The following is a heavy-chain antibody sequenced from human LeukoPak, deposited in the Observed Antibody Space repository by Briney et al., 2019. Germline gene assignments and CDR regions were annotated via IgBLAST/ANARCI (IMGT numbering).Heavy chain of an antibody. CDR3: ASQDRRVTAGTFDY. Sequence: ASVKVSCKASGYSFADYYMHWVRQAPGQGLEWMGWINPNSGGTNYTQKFQGRVTMTRDTSISTAYMELSRLRSDDTAVYYCASQDRRVTAGTFDYWGQGTLVTVSS. V-gene: IGHV1-2*02. CDR1: GYSFADYY. CDR2: INPNSGGT. J-gene: IGHJ4*02. D-gene: IGHD3-10*01.